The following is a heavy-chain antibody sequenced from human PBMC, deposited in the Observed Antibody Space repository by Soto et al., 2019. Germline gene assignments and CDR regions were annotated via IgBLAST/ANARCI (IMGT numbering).Heavy chain of an antibody. D-gene: IGHD1-1*01. CDR1: GFTFSSYG. J-gene: IGHJ4*02. V-gene: IGHV3-30*18. CDR3: AKSVYNWNDGFFDY. CDR2: ISYDGNNK. Sequence: QVQLVESGGGVVQPGRSLRLSCAASGFTFSSYGMHWVRQAPGKGLARVVVISYDGNNKYYADSVKGRFTISRDNSKKTLYLQMNSLRAEDTAVYYCAKSVYNWNDGFFDYWGQGTLGTVSS.